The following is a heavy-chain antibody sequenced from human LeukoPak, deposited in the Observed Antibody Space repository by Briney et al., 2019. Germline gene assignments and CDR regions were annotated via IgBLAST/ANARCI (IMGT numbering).Heavy chain of an antibody. Sequence: APVKVSCKASGYTFTSYGISWVRQAPGQGLEWMGWISAYNGNTNYAQKLQGRVTMTTDTSTSTAYMELRSLRSDDTAVYYCARVRYGDYSFDYWGQGTLVTVSS. D-gene: IGHD4-17*01. CDR3: ARVRYGDYSFDY. J-gene: IGHJ4*02. V-gene: IGHV1-18*01. CDR1: GYTFTSYG. CDR2: ISAYNGNT.